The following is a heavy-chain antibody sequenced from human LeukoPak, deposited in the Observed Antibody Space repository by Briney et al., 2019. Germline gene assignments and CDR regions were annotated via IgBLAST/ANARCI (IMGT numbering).Heavy chain of an antibody. V-gene: IGHV1-2*06. Sequence: ASVKVSCKASGHTLTDYYMHWVRQAPGQGLEWMGRINPNSGGTNYAQKFQGRVTMTRDTSISTVYMELSRLRSDDTAGYYCARVGYYESSGYYEYWGQGTLVTVSS. D-gene: IGHD3-22*01. CDR1: GHTLTDYY. CDR2: INPNSGGT. J-gene: IGHJ4*02. CDR3: ARVGYYESSGYYEY.